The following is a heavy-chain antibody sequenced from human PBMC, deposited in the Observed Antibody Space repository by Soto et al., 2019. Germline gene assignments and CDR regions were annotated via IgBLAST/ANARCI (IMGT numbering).Heavy chain of an antibody. CDR2: IYNNGRT. D-gene: IGHD2-2*01. Sequence: PSETLSLTCTVSGGFISSSSWSWIRQPPGRGLEWIGYIYNNGRTDYNPSLKRRVTISVDTSKNHFSLKLSSVTPADTAVYYCARARFCTSTSCYHYFDFWGQGTLVTVSS. CDR3: ARARFCTSTSCYHYFDF. CDR1: GGFISSSS. J-gene: IGHJ4*02. V-gene: IGHV4-59*01.